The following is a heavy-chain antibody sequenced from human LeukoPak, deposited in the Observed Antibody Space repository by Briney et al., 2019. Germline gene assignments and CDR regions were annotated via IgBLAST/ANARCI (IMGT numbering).Heavy chain of an antibody. Sequence: GGSLRLSCEVSGFTFTRYGMHWVRQAPGKGLEWVAVVWHDGSDNGYADSVKGRFTISRDDTKNMLYLQMNSLRAEDTALYYCARDRTYCSSTSCTRLGMDVWGQGTTVTVSS. CDR1: GFTFTRYG. CDR2: VWHDGSDN. CDR3: ARDRTYCSSTSCTRLGMDV. J-gene: IGHJ6*01. V-gene: IGHV3-33*01. D-gene: IGHD2-2*01.